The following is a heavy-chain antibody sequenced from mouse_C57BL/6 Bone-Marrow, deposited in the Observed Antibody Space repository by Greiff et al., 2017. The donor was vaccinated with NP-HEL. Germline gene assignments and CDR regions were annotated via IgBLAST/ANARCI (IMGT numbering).Heavy chain of an antibody. V-gene: IGHV1-76*01. CDR2: IYPGSGNT. Sequence: QVQLQQSGAELVRPGASVKLSCKASGYTFTAYYINWVKQRPGQGLEWIARIYPGSGNTYYNEKFKGKATLTAEKSSSTAYMQLSSLTSEDSAVYFCAREGGWLSWYFDVWGTGTTVTVSS. J-gene: IGHJ1*03. D-gene: IGHD2-3*01. CDR3: AREGGWLSWYFDV. CDR1: GYTFTAYY.